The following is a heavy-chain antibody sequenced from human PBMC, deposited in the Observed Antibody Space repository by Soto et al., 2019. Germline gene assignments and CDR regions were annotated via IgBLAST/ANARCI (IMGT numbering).Heavy chain of an antibody. CDR3: ARGSSFFCSSTSYYIGYYMDV. V-gene: IGHV3-33*01. D-gene: IGHD2-2*02. J-gene: IGHJ6*03. CDR2: IWYDGSNK. CDR1: GFTFSSYG. Sequence: ESGGGVVQPGRSLRLSCAASGFTFSSYGMHWVRQAPGKGLEWVAVIWYDGSNKYYADSVKGRFTISRDNSKNTLYLQMNSLRAEDTAVYYCARGSSFFCSSTSYYIGYYMDVWGKGTTVTVSS.